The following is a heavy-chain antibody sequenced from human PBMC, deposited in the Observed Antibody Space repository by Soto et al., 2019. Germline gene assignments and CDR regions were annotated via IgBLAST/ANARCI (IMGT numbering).Heavy chain of an antibody. CDR2: MNPNSGST. D-gene: IGHD3-10*01. Sequence: ASVKVSCKASGYTFTSYDINWVRQATGQGLEWMGWMNPNSGSTGYAQKFQGRVTMTRNTSISTAYMELSSLRSEDTAVYYCARGKGAAGSGSYSSWFDYWGQGTLVTVSS. CDR1: GYTFTSYD. CDR3: ARGKGAAGSGSYSSWFDY. J-gene: IGHJ4*02. V-gene: IGHV1-8*01.